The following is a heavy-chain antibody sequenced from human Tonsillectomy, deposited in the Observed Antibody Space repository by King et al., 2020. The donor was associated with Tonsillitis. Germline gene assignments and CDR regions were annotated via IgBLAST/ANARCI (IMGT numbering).Heavy chain of an antibody. J-gene: IGHJ4*02. D-gene: IGHD3/OR15-3a*01. CDR3: ARGRWTLDY. CDR1: GYTFTTYE. Sequence: QLVQSGAEVEKPGASVKVSCKASGYTFTTYEINWVRHATGQVLEWMGWMNPNSGNTGYAQKFQGRVTMTRNTSISTAFMELSSLRSEDTAVYYCARGRWTLDYWGQGTLVTVSS. V-gene: IGHV1-8*01. CDR2: MNPNSGNT.